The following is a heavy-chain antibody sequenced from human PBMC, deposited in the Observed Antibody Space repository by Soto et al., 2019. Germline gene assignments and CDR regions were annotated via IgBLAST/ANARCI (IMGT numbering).Heavy chain of an antibody. CDR2: ISSSSSYI. CDR1: GFTFTSYS. J-gene: IGHJ4*02. V-gene: IGHV3-21*01. CDR3: ARGDILTGYAFFDY. Sequence: GGSLRLSCAASGFTFTSYSMNWVRQAPGKGLEWVSSISSSSSYIYYADSVKGRFTISRDNAKNSLYLQMNSLRAEDTAVYYCARGDILTGYAFFDYWGQGTLVTVSS. D-gene: IGHD3-9*01.